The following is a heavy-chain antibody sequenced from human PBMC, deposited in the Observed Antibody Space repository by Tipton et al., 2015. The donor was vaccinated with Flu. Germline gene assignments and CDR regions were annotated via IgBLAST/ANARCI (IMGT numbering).Heavy chain of an antibody. V-gene: IGHV3-64*01. CDR2: ITNNGGRT. CDR1: GFSFSNFA. D-gene: IGHD3-9*01. Sequence: SLRLSCAASGFSFSNFAMHWVRQAPGKGLEYVSGITNNGGRTNSGKSVKDRFIISRDNSNNTLFLQMGSLRTEDTAVYYCVRGGGYYDISTGRQYDAFDVWGQGTMVTVSS. CDR3: VRGGGYYDISTGRQYDAFDV. J-gene: IGHJ3*01.